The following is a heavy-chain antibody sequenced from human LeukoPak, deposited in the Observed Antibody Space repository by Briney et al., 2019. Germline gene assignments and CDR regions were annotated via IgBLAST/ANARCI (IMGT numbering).Heavy chain of an antibody. CDR2: ISGSGGST. Sequence: GGSLRLSCAASGFTFSSYAMSWVRQAPGKGLECGSAISGSGGSTYYADSVKGRFTISRDNSKNTLYLQMNSLRAEDTAVYYCAKVIPVVAAPWCFDYWGQGTLVTVSS. D-gene: IGHD2-15*01. J-gene: IGHJ4*02. CDR1: GFTFSSYA. V-gene: IGHV3-23*01. CDR3: AKVIPVVAAPWCFDY.